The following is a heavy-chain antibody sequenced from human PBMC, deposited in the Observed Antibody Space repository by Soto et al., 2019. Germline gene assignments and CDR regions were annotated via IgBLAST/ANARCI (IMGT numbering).Heavy chain of an antibody. D-gene: IGHD3-10*01. Sequence: EVQLVESGGGLVQPGGSLRLSCAASGFTFSGRSMHWVRQAPGKGLVWVSGIDNAGTDSTYADSVKGRFTSSRDNAKNSLYLQLNSVGVEGTVVFYWSRGGFGADWWGYGKTVNVSP. CDR3: SRGGFGADW. J-gene: IGHJ6*01. CDR2: IDNAGTDS. CDR1: GFTFSGRS. V-gene: IGHV3-74*01.